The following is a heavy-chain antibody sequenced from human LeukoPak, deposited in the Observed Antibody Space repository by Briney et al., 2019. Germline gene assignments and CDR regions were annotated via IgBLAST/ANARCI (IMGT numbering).Heavy chain of an antibody. CDR2: ISESGGTT. CDR3: AKDYGPKQLVFLDS. V-gene: IGHV3-23*01. CDR1: GFTFSSYA. D-gene: IGHD6-13*01. J-gene: IGHJ4*02. Sequence: PGGSLRLSCAASGFTFSSYALSWVRQAPGKGLGWVSGISESGGTTFYADSVKGRFTITRDNSKNTVSVQMNSLRGEDTAVYYCAKDYGPKQLVFLDSWGQGTLVTVSS.